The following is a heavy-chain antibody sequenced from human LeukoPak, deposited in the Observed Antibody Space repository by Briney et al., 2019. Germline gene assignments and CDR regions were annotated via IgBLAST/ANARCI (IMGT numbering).Heavy chain of an antibody. D-gene: IGHD2-2*01. Sequence: GGSLRLSCAASGFTFSSYWMHWVRQAPGKGLVWVSRINSDGSSTSYADSVKGRFTISRDNAKNTLYLQMNSLRAEDTAVYYCARVVVVPAAMYSPPPQYYYYGMDVWGQGTTVTVSS. CDR1: GFTFSSYW. CDR2: INSDGSST. V-gene: IGHV3-74*01. J-gene: IGHJ6*02. CDR3: ARVVVVPAAMYSPPPQYYYYGMDV.